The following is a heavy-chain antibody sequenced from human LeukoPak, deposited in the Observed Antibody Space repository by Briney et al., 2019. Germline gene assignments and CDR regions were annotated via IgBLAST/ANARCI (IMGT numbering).Heavy chain of an antibody. J-gene: IGHJ6*02. CDR1: GYTFTNYG. CDR3: ARENYYDSSVKLGLDYYYGMDV. V-gene: IGHV1-18*01. Sequence: GASVKVSCKASGYTFTNYGIDWVRQAPGQGLEWMGWISPYNGNTNYEQKLQGRVTMTTDTSTSTDYMELRSLRSDDTAMYYCARENYYDSSVKLGLDYYYGMDVWGQGTTVTVSS. D-gene: IGHD3-22*01. CDR2: ISPYNGNT.